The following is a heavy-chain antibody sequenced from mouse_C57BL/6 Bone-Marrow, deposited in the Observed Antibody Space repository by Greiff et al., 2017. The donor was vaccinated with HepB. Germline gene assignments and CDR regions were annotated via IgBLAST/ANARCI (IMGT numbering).Heavy chain of an antibody. D-gene: IGHD1-1*01. CDR3: ARRVITTVAYYFDY. CDR1: GYTFTSYW. Sequence: QVQLQQPGTELVKPGASVKLSCKASGYTFTSYWMHWVKQRPGQGLEWIGNINPSNGGTNYNEKFKSKATLTVDKSSSTAYMQLSSQTSEDSAVDYCARRVITTVAYYFDYWGQGTTLTVSS. J-gene: IGHJ2*01. V-gene: IGHV1-53*01. CDR2: INPSNGGT.